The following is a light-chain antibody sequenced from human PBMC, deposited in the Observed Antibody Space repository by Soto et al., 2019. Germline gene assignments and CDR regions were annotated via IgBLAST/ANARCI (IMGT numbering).Light chain of an antibody. V-gene: IGKV3D-7*01. J-gene: IGKJ1*01. CDR2: GAS. CDR3: QQDYDLPGT. CDR1: QGVTSSS. Sequence: EIVMTQSPATLSVSPGERATRSCRATQGVTSSSFSWYQQKHRQPPSLLLYGASTRATGIPARFSGSGSGTDFTLTISSLQPEDFAVYYCQQDYDLPGTFGQGTKVDIK.